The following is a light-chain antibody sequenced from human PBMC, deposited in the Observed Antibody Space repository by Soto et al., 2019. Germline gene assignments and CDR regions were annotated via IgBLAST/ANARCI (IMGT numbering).Light chain of an antibody. CDR1: QSVSSN. CDR2: GAS. CDR3: HHYNNWPPMNT. V-gene: IGKV3-15*01. J-gene: IGKJ2*01. Sequence: EIVMSQSPATLSVSPGERATLSCRTGQSVSSNLAWYQHKPGQAPRLLIYGASTRATGIPARFRGSGSGTEFTLNISSLQSEDFAFYYCHHYNNWPPMNTFGQGTKLEIK.